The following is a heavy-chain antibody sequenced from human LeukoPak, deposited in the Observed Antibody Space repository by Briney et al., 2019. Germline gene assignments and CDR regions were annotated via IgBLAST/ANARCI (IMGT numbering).Heavy chain of an antibody. J-gene: IGHJ4*02. CDR3: AREAHTGYSSG. CDR1: GFTVSSNY. CDR2: IYSGGST. V-gene: IGHV3-53*04. D-gene: IGHD6-19*01. Sequence: GGSLRPSCAASGFTVSSNYMSWVRQAPGKGLEWVSVIYSGGSTYYADSVKGRFTISRHNSKNTLYLQMNSLRAEDTAVYYCAREAHTGYSSGWGQGTLVTVSS.